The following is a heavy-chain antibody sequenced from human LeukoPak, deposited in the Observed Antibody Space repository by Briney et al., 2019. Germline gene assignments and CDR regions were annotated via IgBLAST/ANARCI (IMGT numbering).Heavy chain of an antibody. CDR1: GDSISSGGYY. CDR2: IYYSGST. V-gene: IGHV4-31*03. Sequence: SETLSLTCTVSGDSISSGGYYWSWIRQHPGKGLEWIGYIYYSGSTYYNPSLKSRVTISVDTSKNQFSLKLSSVTAADTAVYYCARGYSSSYLDYWGQGTLVTVTS. D-gene: IGHD6-13*01. J-gene: IGHJ4*02. CDR3: ARGYSSSYLDY.